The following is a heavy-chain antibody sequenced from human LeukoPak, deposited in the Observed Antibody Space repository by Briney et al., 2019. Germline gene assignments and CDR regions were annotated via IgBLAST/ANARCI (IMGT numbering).Heavy chain of an antibody. Sequence: GGSLRLSCAASGFTFDDYAMHWVRQAPEKGLEWVSGISWNSGSIGYADSVKGRFTISRDNAKNSLYLQMNSLRAEDTALYYCAKVLSSGWLDNFDYWGQGTLVTVSS. CDR3: AKVLSSGWLDNFDY. J-gene: IGHJ4*02. D-gene: IGHD6-19*01. CDR1: GFTFDDYA. V-gene: IGHV3-9*01. CDR2: ISWNSGSI.